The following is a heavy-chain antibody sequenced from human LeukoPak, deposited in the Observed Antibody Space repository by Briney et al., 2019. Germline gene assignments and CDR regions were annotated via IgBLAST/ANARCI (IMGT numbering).Heavy chain of an antibody. Sequence: SETLSLTCTVSGGSISSYYWSWIRQPPGKGLEWIGYIYYSGSTNYNPSLKNRVTISVDTSKNQFSLRLSSVTAADTAVYYCARVRRLGYGDYADFDYWGQGTLVTVSS. D-gene: IGHD4-17*01. CDR3: ARVRRLGYGDYADFDY. CDR2: IYYSGST. V-gene: IGHV4-59*01. J-gene: IGHJ4*02. CDR1: GGSISSYY.